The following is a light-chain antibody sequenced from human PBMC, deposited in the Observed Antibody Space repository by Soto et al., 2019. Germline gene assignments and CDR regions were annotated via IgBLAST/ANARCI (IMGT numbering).Light chain of an antibody. Sequence: QSVLTHPASVAWAPGQSITMSCTGTSSDVGAYNYVSWYQHNPDKAPKVIIYEVSNRPSGVSNRFFGSKTGNTASLTISGRQAEDEADYYCTSYPVSNTVIFGGGTKLTVL. CDR2: EVS. CDR3: TSYPVSNTVI. V-gene: IGLV2-14*01. CDR1: SSDVGAYNY. J-gene: IGLJ2*01.